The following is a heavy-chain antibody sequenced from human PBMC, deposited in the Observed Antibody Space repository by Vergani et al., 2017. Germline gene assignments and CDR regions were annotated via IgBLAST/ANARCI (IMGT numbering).Heavy chain of an antibody. CDR3: ARTEMAINWYFDL. CDR1: GGTFSSYT. CDR2: ISPILGIA. V-gene: IGHV1-69*02. J-gene: IGHJ2*01. D-gene: IGHD5-24*01. Sequence: QVQLVQSGAEVKKPGSSVKVSCKASGGTFSSYTISWVRQAPGQGLEWMGRISPILGIANYAQKFQGRVTITADKSTITAYMELSSLRSEDTAVYYCARTEMAINWYFDLWGRGTLVTVSS.